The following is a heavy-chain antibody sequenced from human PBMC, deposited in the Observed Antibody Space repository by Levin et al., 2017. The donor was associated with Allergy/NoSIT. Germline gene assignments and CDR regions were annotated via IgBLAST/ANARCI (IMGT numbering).Heavy chain of an antibody. CDR1: GYTFTGYY. CDR3: ARVTDDYGVYDAFDS. Sequence: ASVKVSCKASGYTFTGYYMHWVRQAPGQGLEWMGWINPNSGGTNYAQKFQGRVTMTRDTSISTAYMELSRLRSDDTAVYYCARVTDDYGVYDAFDSWGQGTMVTVSS. D-gene: IGHD4-17*01. V-gene: IGHV1-2*02. CDR2: INPNSGGT. J-gene: IGHJ3*02.